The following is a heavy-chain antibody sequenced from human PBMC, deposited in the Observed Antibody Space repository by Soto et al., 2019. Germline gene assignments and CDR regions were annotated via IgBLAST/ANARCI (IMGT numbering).Heavy chain of an antibody. CDR1: GLAFRHAW. V-gene: IGHV3-15*01. Sequence: EVQLVESGGGLVKPGGSLRLSCAASGLAFRHAWMSWVRQAPGKGLEWVGRIISRTDGGTTEYTAPLKDRFFMSRDDSRDTLYLQMNSLKTEDTAVYYCAAGTGRTDFDYGGQGTLVPVSS. D-gene: IGHD2-2*01. J-gene: IGHJ4*02. CDR3: AAGTGRTDFDY. CDR2: IISRTDGGTT.